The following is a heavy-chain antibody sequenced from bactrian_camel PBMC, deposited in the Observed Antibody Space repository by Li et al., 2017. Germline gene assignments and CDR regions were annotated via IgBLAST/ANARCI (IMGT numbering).Heavy chain of an antibody. Sequence: VQLVESGGGMVQAGGSLRLSCTVSGFIFSSYGMSWVRQAPGKGLEWVSSAATTNAGGFTYYADSVKGRFTISRDNAKNTVYLQLSSLKPEDTAMYYCAALRPPCTVYSGADYKGQGTQVTVS. D-gene: IGHD2*01. J-gene: IGHJ4*01. CDR2: TTNAGGFT. V-gene: IGHV3S40*01. CDR1: GFIFSSYG.